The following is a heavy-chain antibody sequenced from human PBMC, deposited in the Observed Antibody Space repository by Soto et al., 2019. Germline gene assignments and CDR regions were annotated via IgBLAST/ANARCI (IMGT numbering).Heavy chain of an antibody. CDR3: ARLLARFGELLGGEDY. D-gene: IGHD3-10*01. J-gene: IGHJ4*02. V-gene: IGHV4-39*01. Sequence: QLQLQESGPGLVKPSETLSLTCTVSGGSISSSSYYWGWIRQPPGKGLEWIGSIYYSGSTYYNPSLKSRVTISVDTFKNQFSLKLSSVTAADTAVYYCARLLARFGELLGGEDYWGQGTLVTVSS. CDR2: IYYSGST. CDR1: GGSISSSSYY.